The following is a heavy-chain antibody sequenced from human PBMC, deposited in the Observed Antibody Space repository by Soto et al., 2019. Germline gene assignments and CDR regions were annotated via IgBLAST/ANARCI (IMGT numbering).Heavy chain of an antibody. CDR2: IYYSGGA. CDR1: GASISSYH. CDR3: AAAVPAEYVFPYYYMDV. V-gene: IGHV4-59*01. D-gene: IGHD3-16*01. J-gene: IGHJ6*03. Sequence: QVQLQESGPGLVKPSETLSLTCTVSGASISSYHWSWIRQTPGKGLEWIGYIYYSGGANYNPSLKSRVTFSVDTSKNQVSLKLSSLTAADTGVYYCAAAVPAEYVFPYYYMDVWGKGTTVTVSS.